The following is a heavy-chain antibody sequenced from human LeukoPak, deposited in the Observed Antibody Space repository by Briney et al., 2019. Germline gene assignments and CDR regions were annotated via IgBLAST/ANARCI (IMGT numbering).Heavy chain of an antibody. Sequence: GGSLRLSCAASGFTFSTYAMTWVRQAPGKGLEWVSAISGSGGSTYYADSVKGRFTISRDNSKNTLYLQMNSLRAEDTAVYYCAKDPRRYSRTGGYFDYWGQGTLVTVSS. CDR3: AKDPRRYSRTGGYFDY. CDR1: GFTFSTYA. V-gene: IGHV3-23*01. J-gene: IGHJ4*02. CDR2: ISGSGGST. D-gene: IGHD6-13*01.